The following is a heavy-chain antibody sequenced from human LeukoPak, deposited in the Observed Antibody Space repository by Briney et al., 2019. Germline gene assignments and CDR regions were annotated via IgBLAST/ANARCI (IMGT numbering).Heavy chain of an antibody. CDR2: ISGSGGST. CDR3: AKCKIEVRIARFDP. D-gene: IGHD6-13*01. J-gene: IGHJ5*02. CDR1: GFTFSSYD. V-gene: IGHV3-23*01. Sequence: PGGSLRLSCAASGFTFSSYDMSWVRQAPGKGLEWVSAISGSGGSTYYADSVKGRFTISRDNSKNTLYLQMNSLRAEDTAVYYCAKCKIEVRIARFDPWGQGTLVTVSS.